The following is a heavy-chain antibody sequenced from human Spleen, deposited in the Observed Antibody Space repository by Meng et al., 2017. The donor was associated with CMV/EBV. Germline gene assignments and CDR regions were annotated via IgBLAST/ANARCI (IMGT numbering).Heavy chain of an antibody. CDR1: GYTFTGYY. CDR3: ARVGKPYCTNGVCCNFDY. D-gene: IGHD2-8*01. V-gene: IGHV1-2*02. Sequence: ASVKVSCKASGYTFTGYYMHWVRQAPGQGLEWMGWINPNSGGTNYAQKFQGRVTMTRDTPISTAYMELSRLRSEDTAVYYCARVGKPYCTNGVCCNFDYWGQGTLVTVSS. CDR2: INPNSGGT. J-gene: IGHJ4*02.